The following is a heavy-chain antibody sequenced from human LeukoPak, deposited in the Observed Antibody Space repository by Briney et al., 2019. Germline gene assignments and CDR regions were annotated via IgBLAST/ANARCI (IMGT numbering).Heavy chain of an antibody. Sequence: GGPLRLSCVASGFTFSDYYMGWIRQAPGKGLEWVSSISSSGHTIYSADSLKGRFTISRDNAENSLYLQMNSLRAEDTAVYYCARHQRRNYFDYWGQGTLVTVSS. CDR2: ISSSGHTI. D-gene: IGHD1-14*01. J-gene: IGHJ4*02. CDR3: ARHQRRNYFDY. V-gene: IGHV3-11*01. CDR1: GFTFSDYY.